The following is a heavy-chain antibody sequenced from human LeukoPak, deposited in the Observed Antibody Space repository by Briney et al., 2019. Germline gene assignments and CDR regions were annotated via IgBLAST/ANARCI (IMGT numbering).Heavy chain of an antibody. CDR3: VKDRTGTYTLDY. CDR2: ISDDGSRQ. D-gene: IGHD3-10*01. CDR1: GFTFSTYG. V-gene: IGHV3-30*19. Sequence: PGRSLRLSCAASGFTFSTYGMHWVRQAPGKGLEWVAFISDDGSRQHYADSVKGRFTISRDNSKNTLNLQMNSLRAEDTAVYYCVKDRTGTYTLDYWGQGTLVTVSS. J-gene: IGHJ4*02.